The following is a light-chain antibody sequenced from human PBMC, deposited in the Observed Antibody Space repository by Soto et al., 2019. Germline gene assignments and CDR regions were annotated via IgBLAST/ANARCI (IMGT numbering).Light chain of an antibody. J-gene: IGKJ1*01. CDR2: DAS. Sequence: IVLTQSPATLSLPPGERATLSCRASENVYNYLAWYQQIPGQPPRLLIYDASNRAAGVPARFSGSGSGTDFTLTISSLEPEDFAVYYCQQRSDWPRTFGQGTKVDIK. CDR3: QQRSDWPRT. CDR1: ENVYNY. V-gene: IGKV3-11*01.